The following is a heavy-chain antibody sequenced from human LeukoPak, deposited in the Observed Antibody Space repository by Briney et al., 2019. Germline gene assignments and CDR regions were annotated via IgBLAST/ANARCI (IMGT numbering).Heavy chain of an antibody. CDR1: GGSISSYY. J-gene: IGHJ5*02. CDR2: IYNNGST. CDR3: ARARINWFDP. Sequence: SETLSLTCTVSGGSISSYYWSWIWQPRGKGLEWIGYIYNNGSTNYNPSLKSRVTISVDTSKNQFSLKLSSVTAADTALYYCARARINWFDPWGQGTLVTVSS. D-gene: IGHD1-14*01. V-gene: IGHV4-59*01.